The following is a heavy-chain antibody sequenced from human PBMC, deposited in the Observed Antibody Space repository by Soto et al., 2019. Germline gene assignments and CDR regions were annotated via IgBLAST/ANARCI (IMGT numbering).Heavy chain of an antibody. J-gene: IGHJ5*02. CDR1: GGTFSSYT. CDR2: IIPILGIA. D-gene: IGHD3-3*01. CDR3: ARLEDYDFWSGYYPWFDP. V-gene: IGHV1-69*02. Sequence: SVKVSCKASGGTFSSYTISWVRQAPGQGLEWMGRIIPILGIANYAQKFQGRVTITADKSTSTAYMELSSLRSEDTAVYYCARLEDYDFWSGYYPWFDPWGQGTLVTVSS.